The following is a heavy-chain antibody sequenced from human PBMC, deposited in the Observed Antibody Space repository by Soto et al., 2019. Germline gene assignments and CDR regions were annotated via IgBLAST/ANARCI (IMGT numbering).Heavy chain of an antibody. V-gene: IGHV4-31*03. J-gene: IGHJ3*02. Sequence: PSATLSLTCTVSGGSIISGGYYFICIRQHPWNGLELIGYIYYSGSTYYNPSLKSRVTISVDTSKNQFSLKLSSVTAADTAVYYCARDLRGNYYDSSGYTDDDAFDIWGQGTMVTVSS. D-gene: IGHD3-22*01. CDR2: IYYSGST. CDR3: ARDLRGNYYDSSGYTDDDAFDI. CDR1: GGSIISGGYY.